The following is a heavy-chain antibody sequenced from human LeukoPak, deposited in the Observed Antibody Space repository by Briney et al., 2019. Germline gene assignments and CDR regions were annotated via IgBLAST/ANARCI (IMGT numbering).Heavy chain of an antibody. CDR1: GGSFSGYY. V-gene: IGHV4-34*01. CDR3: ARKSGYYYGSGSHNWFDP. D-gene: IGHD3-10*01. J-gene: IGHJ5*02. CDR2: INHSGST. Sequence: SETLSLTCAVYGGSFSGYYWSWIRQPPGKGLEWIGEINHSGSTNYNPSLKSRVTISVDTSKNQFSLKLSSVTAADTAAYYCARKSGYYYGSGSHNWFDPWGQGTLVTVSS.